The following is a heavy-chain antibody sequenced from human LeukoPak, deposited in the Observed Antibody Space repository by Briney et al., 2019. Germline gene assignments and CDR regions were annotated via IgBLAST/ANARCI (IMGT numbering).Heavy chain of an antibody. J-gene: IGHJ6*02. CDR3: ARARYYYDSSGYYGEYYYYYYGMDV. CDR1: GFTFSSYS. V-gene: IGHV3-48*02. Sequence: PGRSLRLSCAASGFTFSSYSMNWLRQAPGKGLEWVSYISSSSSTIYYADSVKGRFTISRDNAKNSLYLQMNSLRDEDTAVYYCARARYYYDSSGYYGEYYYYYYGMDVWGQGTTVTVSS. CDR2: ISSSSSTI. D-gene: IGHD3-22*01.